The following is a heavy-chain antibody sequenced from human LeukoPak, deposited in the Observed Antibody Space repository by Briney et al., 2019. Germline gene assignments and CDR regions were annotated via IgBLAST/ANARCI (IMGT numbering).Heavy chain of an antibody. Sequence: PSETLSLTCTVSGGSISSYYWSWIRQPPGKGLEWIGYIYYSGGTNYNPSLKSRVTISVDTSKNQFSLKLSSVPAADTAVYYCARVSLRGEVDYWGQGTLVTVSS. V-gene: IGHV4-59*01. D-gene: IGHD3-10*01. CDR3: ARVSLRGEVDY. CDR1: GGSISSYY. J-gene: IGHJ4*02. CDR2: IYYSGGT.